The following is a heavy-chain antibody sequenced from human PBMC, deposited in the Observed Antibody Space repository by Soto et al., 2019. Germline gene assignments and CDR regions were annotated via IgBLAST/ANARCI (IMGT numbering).Heavy chain of an antibody. CDR3: ERDLDLDYGAFDI. D-gene: IGHD3-10*01. Sequence: QVQLVQSGAEVKKPGSSVKVSCKASGGTFSSYAISWVRQAPGQGLEWMGGIIPIFGTANYAQKFQGRVTRTADKATSTDYMELSSLRSEDTAVYYCERDLDLDYGAFDIWGQGTMVTVSS. V-gene: IGHV1-69*06. CDR2: IIPIFGTA. J-gene: IGHJ3*02. CDR1: GGTFSSYA.